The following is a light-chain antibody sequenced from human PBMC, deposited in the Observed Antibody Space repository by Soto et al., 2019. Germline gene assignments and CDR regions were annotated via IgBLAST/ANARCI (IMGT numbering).Light chain of an antibody. V-gene: IGLV2-14*01. J-gene: IGLJ3*02. Sequence: QSVLTQPAFVSGSPGQSITISCTGTSSDVGSYNYVSWYQQHPGEVPKLMIYDVSNRPSGVSNRFSGSKSGNTASLTISGLQAEDEAEYYCCSYTSSSTRVFGGGTKLTVL. CDR2: DVS. CDR1: SSDVGSYNY. CDR3: CSYTSSSTRV.